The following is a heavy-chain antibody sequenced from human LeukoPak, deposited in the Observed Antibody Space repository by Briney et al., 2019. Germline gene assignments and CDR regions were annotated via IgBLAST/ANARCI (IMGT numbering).Heavy chain of an antibody. V-gene: IGHV1-2*02. Sequence: ASVRVSCKASGYTFTGYYMHWVRQAPGQGLEWMGWINPKSGGTNYAQKFQGRVTMTRDTSITTAYMELSRLRSDDMAVYYCASGVNDYGDMYFDYWGQGTQVAVSS. D-gene: IGHD4-17*01. CDR2: INPKSGGT. J-gene: IGHJ4*02. CDR3: ASGVNDYGDMYFDY. CDR1: GYTFTGYY.